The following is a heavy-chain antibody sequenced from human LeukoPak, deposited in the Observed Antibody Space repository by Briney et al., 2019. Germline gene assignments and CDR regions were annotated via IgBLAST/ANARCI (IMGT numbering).Heavy chain of an antibody. CDR1: GFTFSSYA. V-gene: IGHV3-23*01. CDR3: ARDFYDSSGYYLYYYYGMDV. Sequence: GGSLRLSCAASGFTFSSYAMSWVRQAPGKGLEWVSAISGSGGSTYYADSVKGRFTISRDNSKNTLYLQMNSLRAEGTAVYYCARDFYDSSGYYLYYYYGMDVWGQGTTVTVSS. D-gene: IGHD3-22*01. J-gene: IGHJ6*02. CDR2: ISGSGGST.